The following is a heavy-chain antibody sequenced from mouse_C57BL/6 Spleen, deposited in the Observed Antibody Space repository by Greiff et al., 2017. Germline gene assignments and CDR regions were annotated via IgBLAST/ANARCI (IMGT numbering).Heavy chain of an antibody. Sequence: VQLQQSGPELVKPGASVKIPCKASGYTFTDYNMDWVKQSHGKSLEWIGDINPNNGGTIYNQKFKGKATLTVDKSSSTAYMELRSLTSEDTAVYYCARKNDGYYVVDYWGQGTTLTVSS. CDR1: GYTFTDYN. CDR2: INPNNGGT. CDR3: ARKNDGYYVVDY. V-gene: IGHV1-18*01. J-gene: IGHJ2*01. D-gene: IGHD2-3*01.